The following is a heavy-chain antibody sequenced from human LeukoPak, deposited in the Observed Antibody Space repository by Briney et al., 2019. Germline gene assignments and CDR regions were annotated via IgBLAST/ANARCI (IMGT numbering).Heavy chain of an antibody. J-gene: IGHJ5*02. CDR1: GFTFSSYG. CDR3: AKDRGDSSSWFDP. Sequence: GGSLRLSCAASGFTFSSYGMHWVRQAPGKGLEWVAVIWYDGSNKYYADSVKGRFTISRDNSKNTLYLQMNSLRAEDTAAYYCAKDRGDSSSWFDPWGQGTLVTVSS. CDR2: IWYDGSNK. D-gene: IGHD6-13*01. V-gene: IGHV3-30*02.